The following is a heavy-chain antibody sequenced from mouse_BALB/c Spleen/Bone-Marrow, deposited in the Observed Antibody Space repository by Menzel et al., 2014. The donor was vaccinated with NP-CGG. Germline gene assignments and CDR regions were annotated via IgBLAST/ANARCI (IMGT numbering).Heavy chain of an antibody. CDR1: GFTFSSFG. CDR2: ISSGSSTI. Sequence: EVKVVESGGGLVQPGGSRKLSCAASGFTFSSFGMHWVRQAPEKGLEWVAYISSGSSTIYYADTVKGRFTTSRDNPKNTLFLQMTSLRSEDTAMYYCARAGMDYWGQGTSVTVSS. CDR3: ARAGMDY. V-gene: IGHV5-17*02. D-gene: IGHD3-3*01. J-gene: IGHJ4*01.